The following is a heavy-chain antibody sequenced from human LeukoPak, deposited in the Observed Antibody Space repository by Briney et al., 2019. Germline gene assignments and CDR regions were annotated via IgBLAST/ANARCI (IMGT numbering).Heavy chain of an antibody. CDR3: ARDTSGSYYRLYP. D-gene: IGHD1-26*01. Sequence: ASVKVSCKASAGTFSSYAISWVRQAPGQGLEWMGRIIPIFGTANYAQKFQGRVTITTDESTSTAYMELSSLRSEDTAVYYCARDTSGSYYRLYPWVQGTLVTVSS. CDR2: IIPIFGTA. J-gene: IGHJ5*02. V-gene: IGHV1-69*05. CDR1: AGTFSSYA.